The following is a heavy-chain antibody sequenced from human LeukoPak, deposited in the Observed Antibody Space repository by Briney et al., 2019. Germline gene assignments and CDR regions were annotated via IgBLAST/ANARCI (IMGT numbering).Heavy chain of an antibody. CDR1: GSTFSKYA. D-gene: IGHD3-10*01. Sequence: GGSLRLSCATSGSTFSKYAMTWVRQAPGKGLEWVSIISDSGGSPYYADSVKGRFTISRDNSKNTLYLQMNSLRAEDTAIYYCASSGSYYFPFDYWGQGTLVTVSS. CDR2: ISDSGGSP. J-gene: IGHJ4*02. V-gene: IGHV3-23*01. CDR3: ASSGSYYFPFDY.